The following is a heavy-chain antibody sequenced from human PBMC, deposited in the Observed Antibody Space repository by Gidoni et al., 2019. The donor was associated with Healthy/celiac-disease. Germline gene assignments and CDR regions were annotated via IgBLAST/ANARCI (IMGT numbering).Heavy chain of an antibody. CDR1: GGSISSSSYY. CDR2: IYYSGST. D-gene: IGHD1-26*01. CDR3: ARSPTTSPKRYFDY. J-gene: IGHJ4*02. Sequence: QLQLQESCPGLVKPSATLSLTCTVPGGSISSSSYYWGWIRQPPGKGLEWIGSIYYSGSTYYNPSLKSRVTISVDTSKNQFSLKLSSVTAADTAVYYCARSPTTSPKRYFDYWGQGTLVTVS. V-gene: IGHV4-39*01.